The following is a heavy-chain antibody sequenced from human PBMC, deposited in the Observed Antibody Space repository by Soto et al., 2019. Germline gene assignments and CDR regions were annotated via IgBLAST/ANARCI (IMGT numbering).Heavy chain of an antibody. J-gene: IGHJ5*02. D-gene: IGHD6-13*01. CDR3: ARGGYRTLAWFDP. CDR1: GGSISNHY. V-gene: IGHV4-59*11. CDR2: IYHSGTT. Sequence: QVQVQESGPGLVKPSETLSLTCTVSGGSISNHYWSWIRQSPGKGLEWIANIYHSGTTNYNLARKGRVTISIDSSKNQMSRKLNSVTAADTAVYYCARGGYRTLAWFDPWGQGTLVTVSS.